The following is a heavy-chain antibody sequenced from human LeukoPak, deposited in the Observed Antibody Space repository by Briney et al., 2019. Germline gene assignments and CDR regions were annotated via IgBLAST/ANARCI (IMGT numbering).Heavy chain of an antibody. CDR1: GFTFSSHG. CDR2: IRFDGSNE. Sequence: GGSLRLSCAASGFTFSSHGMHWVRQAPGKGLEWVALIRFDGSNEYYADSVKGRFTISRDNSRNTLYLQMNSLRGEDTAVYYCAKRGEAAAARYFDYWGQGTLVTVSS. D-gene: IGHD2-2*01. J-gene: IGHJ4*02. V-gene: IGHV3-30*02. CDR3: AKRGEAAAARYFDY.